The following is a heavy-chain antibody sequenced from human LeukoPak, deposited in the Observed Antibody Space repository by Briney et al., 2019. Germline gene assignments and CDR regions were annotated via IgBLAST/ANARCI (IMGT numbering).Heavy chain of an antibody. CDR3: GRVSPFDF. Sequence: PGGSLRLSCAASGFTFSSYGMHWVRQAPGKGLEWVAVISYDGSNKYYADSVRGRFTISRDNAKNSLYLQMNSLRVDDTAFYYCGRVSPFDFWGQGILVTVSS. J-gene: IGHJ4*02. CDR2: ISYDGSNK. CDR1: GFTFSSYG. V-gene: IGHV3-30*03.